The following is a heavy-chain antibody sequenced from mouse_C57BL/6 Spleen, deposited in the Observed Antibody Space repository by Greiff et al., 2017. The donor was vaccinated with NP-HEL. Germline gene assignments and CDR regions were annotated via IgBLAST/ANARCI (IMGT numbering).Heavy chain of an antibody. D-gene: IGHD2-4*01. V-gene: IGHV1-82*01. CDR2: IYPGDGDT. Sequence: VQLQESGPELVKPGASVKISCKASGYAFSSSWMNWVKQRPGKGLEWIGRIYPGDGDTNYNGKFKGKATLTADKSSSTAYMQLSSLTSEDSAVYFCANYDYDEGFAYWGQGTLVTVSA. CDR1: GYAFSSSW. J-gene: IGHJ3*01. CDR3: ANYDYDEGFAY.